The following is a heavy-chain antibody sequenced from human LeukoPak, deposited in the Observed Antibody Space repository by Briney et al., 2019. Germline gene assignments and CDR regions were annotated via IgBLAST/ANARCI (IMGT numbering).Heavy chain of an antibody. Sequence: ASVKVSCKASGYTFTGYYIHWVRQAPGQGLEWMGRINPNNGGTNYAQKFQSRVTMTRDMSMSTAYMELSRLRSVDTAVYYCAGEDNSSGYRPFDIWGQGTMVTVPS. D-gene: IGHD3-22*01. V-gene: IGHV1-2*06. J-gene: IGHJ3*02. CDR2: INPNNGGT. CDR1: GYTFTGYY. CDR3: AGEDNSSGYRPFDI.